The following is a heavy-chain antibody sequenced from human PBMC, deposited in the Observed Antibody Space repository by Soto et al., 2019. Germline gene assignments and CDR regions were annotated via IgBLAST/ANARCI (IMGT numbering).Heavy chain of an antibody. Sequence: GGSLRLSCAASGFTFSSYAMSWVRQAPGKGLEWVSAIGGSGGSTYYADSVKGRFTISRDNSKNTLYLQMNSLRAEDTAVYYCAKDMSPVPLSYWGQGTLVTVSS. CDR2: IGGSGGST. CDR3: AKDMSPVPLSY. CDR1: GFTFSSYA. V-gene: IGHV3-23*01. J-gene: IGHJ4*02. D-gene: IGHD3-10*02.